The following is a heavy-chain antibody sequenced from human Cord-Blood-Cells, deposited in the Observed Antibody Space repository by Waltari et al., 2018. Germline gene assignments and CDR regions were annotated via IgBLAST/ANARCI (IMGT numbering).Heavy chain of an antibody. V-gene: IGHV4-39*01. D-gene: IGHD3-3*01. CDR1: GGSISSSSYY. Sequence: QLQLQESGPGLVKPSETLSLTCTVPGGSISSSSYYWGWIRQPPGKGMEWIGSIYYSGSTYYNPSLKSRVTISVDTSKNQFSLKLSSVTAADTAVYYCARPPYYDFWSGYYDAFDIWGQGTMVTVSS. J-gene: IGHJ3*02. CDR3: ARPPYYDFWSGYYDAFDI. CDR2: IYYSGST.